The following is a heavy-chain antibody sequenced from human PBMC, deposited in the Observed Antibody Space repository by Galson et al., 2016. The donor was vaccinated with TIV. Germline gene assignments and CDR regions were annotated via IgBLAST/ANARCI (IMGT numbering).Heavy chain of an antibody. V-gene: IGHV4-34*01. D-gene: IGHD3-9*01. Sequence: WTWIRQAPGKGLEWIGEISHSGYARHNPSLESRVTLSIDTSKSQFSLQLSSVTAADTAVYYCAREFYDVLTGPINFYYGMDIWGQGTTVTVS. CDR3: AREFYDVLTGPINFYYGMDI. J-gene: IGHJ6*02. CDR2: ISHSGYA.